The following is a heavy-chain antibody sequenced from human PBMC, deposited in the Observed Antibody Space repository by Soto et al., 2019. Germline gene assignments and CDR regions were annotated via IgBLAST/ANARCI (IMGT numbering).Heavy chain of an antibody. V-gene: IGHV3-11*06. J-gene: IGHJ4*02. CDR3: ARDTMGRGGPLDY. CDR2: VSSDGGFT. CDR1: GFTFSDYY. D-gene: IGHD3-10*01. Sequence: GGSLRLSCEASGFTFSDYYMRWIRQVPGRGLECLSYVSSDGGFTHYADSVQGRFTISRDNTKNSLFLEMKGLRAEDTALYFCARDTMGRGGPLDYWGPGTLVTVSS.